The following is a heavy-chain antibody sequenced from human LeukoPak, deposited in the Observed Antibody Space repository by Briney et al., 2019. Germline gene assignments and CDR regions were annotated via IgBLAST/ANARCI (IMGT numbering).Heavy chain of an antibody. D-gene: IGHD5-18*01. CDR2: IYYSGST. CDR1: GGSISSSSYY. V-gene: IGHV4-39*07. CDR3: ARGLSAGQSWIQLWLGYYFDY. J-gene: IGHJ4*02. Sequence: KPSETLSLTCTVSGGSISSSSYYWGWIRQPPGKGLEWIGSIYYSGSTYYNRSLKSRVTISVDTSKNQFSLKLSSVTAADTAVYYCARGLSAGQSWIQLWLGYYFDYWGQGTLVTVSS.